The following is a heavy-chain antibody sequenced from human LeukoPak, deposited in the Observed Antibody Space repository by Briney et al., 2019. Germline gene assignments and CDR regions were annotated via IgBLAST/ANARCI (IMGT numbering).Heavy chain of an antibody. CDR1: GGSISSGSYY. J-gene: IGHJ6*02. CDR2: IYTSGST. D-gene: IGHD6-19*01. V-gene: IGHV4-61*02. Sequence: PSETLPLTCTVSGGSISSGSYYWSWIRQPAGKGLEWLGRIYTSGSTNYNPSLKSRVTISVDTSKNQFSLKLSSVTAADTAVYYCARQGSGWRDYYYYYGMDVWGQGTTVTVSS. CDR3: ARQGSGWRDYYYYYGMDV.